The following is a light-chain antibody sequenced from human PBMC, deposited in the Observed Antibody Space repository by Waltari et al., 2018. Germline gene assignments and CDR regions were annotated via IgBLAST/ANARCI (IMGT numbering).Light chain of an antibody. V-gene: IGKV2-28*01. CDR3: MQALIAPYT. CDR1: HSLLHSNGYNY. Sequence: DIVMTQSPLSVPVTPGESASISSRSSHSLLHSNGYNYFDWYLQKPGQSPQLLIYLGSHRASGVPDRFSGSGSGTDFTLKISSVEAEDVGVYYCMQALIAPYTFGQGTKLEIK. CDR2: LGS. J-gene: IGKJ2*01.